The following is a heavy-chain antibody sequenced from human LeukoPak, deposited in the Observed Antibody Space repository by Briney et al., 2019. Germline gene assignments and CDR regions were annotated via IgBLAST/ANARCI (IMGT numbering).Heavy chain of an antibody. V-gene: IGHV4-59*08. Sequence: SETLSLTCTVSGGSISSDYWSWIRQPPGKGLEWIGYTYYSGSTNYNPSLKSRVTISVDTSKNQFSLKLSSVTAADTAVYYCARSVAGPYYYGMDVWGQGTTVTVSS. CDR1: GGSISSDY. D-gene: IGHD6-19*01. CDR2: TYYSGST. J-gene: IGHJ6*02. CDR3: ARSVAGPYYYGMDV.